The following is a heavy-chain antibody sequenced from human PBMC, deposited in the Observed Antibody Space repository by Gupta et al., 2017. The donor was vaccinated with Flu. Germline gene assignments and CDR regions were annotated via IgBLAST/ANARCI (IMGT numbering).Heavy chain of an antibody. V-gene: IGHV3-21*01. D-gene: IGHD4-17*01. Sequence: EVQLVESGGGLVKPGGSLGLSCAPSGFPLSSYSMNWVRQAPGKGLEWVSSISSSSSYIYYADSVKGRFTISRDNAKNSLYLQMNSLRAEDTAVYYCARETALPNVDYGDYSFDYWGQGTLVTGSS. CDR1: GFPLSSYS. CDR3: ARETALPNVDYGDYSFDY. CDR2: ISSSSSYI. J-gene: IGHJ4*02.